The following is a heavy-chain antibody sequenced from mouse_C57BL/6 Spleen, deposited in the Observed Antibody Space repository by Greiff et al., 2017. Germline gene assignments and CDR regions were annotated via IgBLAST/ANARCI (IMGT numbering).Heavy chain of an antibody. V-gene: IGHV1-43*01. Sequence: EVQLQQSGPELVKPGASVKISCKASGYSFTGYYMHWVKQSSEKSLEWIGEINPSTGGTSYNQKFKGKATLTVDKSSSTAYMQLKSLTSEDSAVYYCARGPFAYGGQGTLVTVSA. J-gene: IGHJ3*01. CDR1: GYSFTGYY. CDR2: INPSTGGT. CDR3: ARGPFAY.